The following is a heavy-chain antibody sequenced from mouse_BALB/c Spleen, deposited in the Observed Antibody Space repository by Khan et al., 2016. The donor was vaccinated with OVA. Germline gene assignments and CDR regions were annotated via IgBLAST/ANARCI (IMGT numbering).Heavy chain of an antibody. D-gene: IGHD2-14*01. J-gene: IGHJ3*01. CDR3: VRDGAYHRNDGWFAY. CDR2: INPSNGYT. CDR1: GYTFTSYT. Sequence: QMQLEESGAELARPGASVKMSCKASGYTFTSYTIHWIKERPGQGLEWIGNINPSNGYTNYNQKFKDKATLTTDKSSTTAYLQLSSLTSDDSAVYNCVRDGAYHRNDGWFAYWGQVTLVTVSA. V-gene: IGHV1-4*01.